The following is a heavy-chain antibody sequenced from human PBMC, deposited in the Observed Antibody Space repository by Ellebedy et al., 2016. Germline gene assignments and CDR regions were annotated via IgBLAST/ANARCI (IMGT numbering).Heavy chain of an antibody. CDR1: GFTFSGHT. J-gene: IGHJ4*01. V-gene: IGHV3-21*01. D-gene: IGHD2-21*02. CDR3: VRDRGEGGLLSFFDF. Sequence: GESLKISCEASGFTFSGHTLNWVRQVPGKGLQWVSSITTDLKYTNYTESVRGRFTISRDNAKNSLSLQMDSLRAEDTAIYYCVRDRGEGGLLSFFDFWGQGIQVTVSP. CDR2: ITTDLKYT.